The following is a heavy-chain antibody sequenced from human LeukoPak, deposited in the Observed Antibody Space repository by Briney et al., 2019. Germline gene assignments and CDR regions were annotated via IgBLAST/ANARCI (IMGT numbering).Heavy chain of an antibody. Sequence: ASVKVSCKVSGTTFGLSATSWVRQAPGQGLQWMGGSIPIFSRADYAQRFQDRITISWDASTGTDYMELRSLTFDDTAVYYCARVGPPRRDHYYPSSGDYLPVFEIWGHGTMVTVSS. V-gene: IGHV1-69*13. CDR3: ARVGPPRRDHYYPSSGDYLPVFEI. D-gene: IGHD3-22*01. CDR2: SIPIFSRA. J-gene: IGHJ3*02. CDR1: GTTFGLSA.